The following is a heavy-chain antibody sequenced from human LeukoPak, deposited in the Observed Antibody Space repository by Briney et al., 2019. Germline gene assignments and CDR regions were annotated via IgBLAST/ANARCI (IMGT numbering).Heavy chain of an antibody. CDR3: ARARGGYDLDY. Sequence: GRSLRLSCAASGFTFSSYGMHWVRQAPGKGLEWVAVIWYDGSNKYYADSVKGRFTISRDNSKNTLCLQMNSLRAEDTAVYYCARARGGYDLDYWGQGTLVTVSS. J-gene: IGHJ4*02. D-gene: IGHD5-12*01. V-gene: IGHV3-33*01. CDR1: GFTFSSYG. CDR2: IWYDGSNK.